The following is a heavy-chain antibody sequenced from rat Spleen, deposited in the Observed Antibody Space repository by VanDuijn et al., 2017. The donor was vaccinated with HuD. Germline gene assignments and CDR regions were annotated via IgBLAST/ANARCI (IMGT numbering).Heavy chain of an antibody. D-gene: IGHD1-6*01. CDR3: ASSDGFGY. CDR1: GFTFSNYD. CDR2: ISTGGGNT. V-gene: IGHV5S13*01. J-gene: IGHJ2*01. Sequence: EMQLVESGGGLVQPGRSMKLSCVASGFTFSNYDMAWVRQAPKKGLEWIASISTGGGNTYYRDSVKGRFTISRDNAKNTQYLQMDSLRSEDTATYYCASSDGFGYWGQGVMVTVSS.